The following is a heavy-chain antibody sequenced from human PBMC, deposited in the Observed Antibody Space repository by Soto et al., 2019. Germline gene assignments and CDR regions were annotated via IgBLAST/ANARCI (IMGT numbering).Heavy chain of an antibody. J-gene: IGHJ4*02. CDR2: ISGSGAAT. CDR3: AKVLYGGVTYFDS. V-gene: IGHV3-23*01. Sequence: EVQLLESGGGLVQPGGSLRLSCASSGFTFSSYGMTWVRRPPGKGLEWVSAISGSGAATYYADSVQGRFTISRDNSNNTLYLQMNSLRAEDTAVYSCAKVLYGGVTYFDSWGQGTLVTVYS. CDR1: GFTFSSYG. D-gene: IGHD3-3*01.